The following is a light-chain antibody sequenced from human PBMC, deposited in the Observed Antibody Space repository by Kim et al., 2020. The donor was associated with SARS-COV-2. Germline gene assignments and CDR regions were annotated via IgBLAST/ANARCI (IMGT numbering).Light chain of an antibody. CDR1: SSNIGKNA. CDR2: YDN. CDR3: SAWDDSLNAWV. J-gene: IGLJ3*02. V-gene: IGLV1-36*01. Sequence: QSVLTQPPSVSEAPRQRVTISCSGSSSNIGKNAVNWYQQLPGKAPKLLIYYDNLLPSGVSDRFSGSKSGTSASLAISGLQSEDEADYYCSAWDDSLNAWVFGGGTQLTVL.